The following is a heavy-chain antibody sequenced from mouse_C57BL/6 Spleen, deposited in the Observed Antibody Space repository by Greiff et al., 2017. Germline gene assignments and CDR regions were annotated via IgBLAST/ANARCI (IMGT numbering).Heavy chain of an antibody. D-gene: IGHD1-1*01. J-gene: IGHJ4*01. CDR2: ISNLAYSN. CDR3: ARGRSYDYAMDY. CDR1: GFTFSDYG. V-gene: IGHV5-15*01. Sequence: EVKLMESGGGLVQPGGSLTLSCAASGFTFSDYGMAWVRQAPRKGPAWVAFISNLAYSNYYADTVTGRFTISRENAKNTLYMEMSSLRSEDTAMYYCARGRSYDYAMDYWGQGTSVTVSS.